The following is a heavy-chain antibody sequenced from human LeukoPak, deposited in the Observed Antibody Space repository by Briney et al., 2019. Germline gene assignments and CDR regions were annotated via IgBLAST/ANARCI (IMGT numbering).Heavy chain of an antibody. Sequence: GGSLRLSCAASGFTFSSYSMNWVRQAPGKGLEWVSSISSSSSSYIYYADSVKGRFTISRDNAKNSLYLQMNSLRAEDTAVYYCARDMRLRAFDIWGQGTMVTVSS. CDR2: ISSSSSSYI. CDR3: ARDMRLRAFDI. D-gene: IGHD2-2*01. CDR1: GFTFSSYS. J-gene: IGHJ3*02. V-gene: IGHV3-21*01.